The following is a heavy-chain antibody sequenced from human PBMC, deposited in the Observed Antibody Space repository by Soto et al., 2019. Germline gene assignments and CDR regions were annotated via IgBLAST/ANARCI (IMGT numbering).Heavy chain of an antibody. CDR1: GGSFSGYY. CDR2: INHSGST. Sequence: QVQLQQWGAGLLKPSETLSLTCAVYGGSFSGYYWIWIRQPPGKGLEWIGEINHSGSTNYNPSLKSRVTISVDTSTDQFSLKLSSVTAADTAVYYCAMPSFGRLPDYWGQGTLVTVSS. D-gene: IGHD1-26*01. V-gene: IGHV4-34*01. J-gene: IGHJ4*02. CDR3: AMPSFGRLPDY.